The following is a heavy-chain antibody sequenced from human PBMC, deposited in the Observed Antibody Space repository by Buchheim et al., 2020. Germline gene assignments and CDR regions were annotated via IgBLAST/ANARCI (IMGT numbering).Heavy chain of an antibody. Sequence: DVQLVESGGDLVQPGGSLRLSCVGSGFTFSNHWLTWVRQAPGKGLAWVAIIHQDGSDEYYVDSVRGRFTISRDNTKNSLHLQMNSLRVDDTAVYFCVSHYGDYYYYYGMDVGGQGTT. CDR2: IHQDGSDE. J-gene: IGHJ6*02. V-gene: IGHV3-7*01. CDR3: VSHYGDYYYYYGMDV. D-gene: IGHD4-17*01. CDR1: GFTFSNHW.